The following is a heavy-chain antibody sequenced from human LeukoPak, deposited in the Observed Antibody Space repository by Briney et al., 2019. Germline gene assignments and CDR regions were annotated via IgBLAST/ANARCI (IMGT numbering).Heavy chain of an antibody. Sequence: GASVKVSCKTSGYTFSGSYIHWVRQAPGQGLEWMGRINPNSGDTNYAQNFQGRVTMTRDTSITTAYMELSSLTSDDTAVYYCARDLGDIVVVVAAAWFDPWGQGTLVTVSS. CDR2: INPNSGDT. CDR3: ARDLGDIVVVVAAAWFDP. V-gene: IGHV1-2*06. CDR1: GYTFSGSY. J-gene: IGHJ5*02. D-gene: IGHD2-15*01.